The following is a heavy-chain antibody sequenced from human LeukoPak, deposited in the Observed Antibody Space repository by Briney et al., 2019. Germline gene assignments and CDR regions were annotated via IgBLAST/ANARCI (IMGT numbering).Heavy chain of an antibody. D-gene: IGHD6-19*01. V-gene: IGHV1-18*01. CDR1: GYTFTSYG. J-gene: IGHJ4*02. CDR3: ARRARGGIAVDFDY. CDR2: ISAYNGNT. Sequence: ASVKVSCKASGYTFTSYGISWVRQAPGQGLEWMGWISAYNGNTNYAQKFQGRVTMTRDTSTSTVYMELSSLRSEDTAVYYCARRARGGIAVDFDYWGQGTLVTVSS.